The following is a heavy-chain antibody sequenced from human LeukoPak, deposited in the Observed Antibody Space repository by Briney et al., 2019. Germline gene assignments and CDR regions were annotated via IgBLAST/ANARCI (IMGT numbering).Heavy chain of an antibody. CDR2: IWYDGSNK. V-gene: IGHV3-33*01. D-gene: IGHD2-15*01. CDR3: ARDSAVVQSNYYYYYGMDV. CDR1: GFTFSSYG. J-gene: IGHJ6*02. Sequence: GGSLRLSCAASGFTFSSYGMHWVRQAPGKGLGWVAVIWYDGSNKYYADSVKGRFTISRDNSKNTLYLQMNSLRAEDTAVYYCARDSAVVQSNYYYYYGMDVWGQGTTVTVSS.